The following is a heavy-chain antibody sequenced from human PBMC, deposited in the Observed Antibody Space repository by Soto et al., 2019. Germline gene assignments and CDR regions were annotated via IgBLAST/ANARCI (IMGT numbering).Heavy chain of an antibody. D-gene: IGHD2-15*01. CDR3: TTPYVGGNAWWYFDL. Sequence: EVQLVESGGGLVKPGGSLRLSCAASGFTFSNAWMSWVRQAPGKGLEWVGRIKSKTDGGTTDYAAPVKGRFTISRDDSXHTLYLQMNSLKTEDTAVYYCTTPYVGGNAWWYFDLWGRGTLVTVSS. V-gene: IGHV3-15*01. J-gene: IGHJ2*01. CDR1: GFTFSNAW. CDR2: IKSKTDGGTT.